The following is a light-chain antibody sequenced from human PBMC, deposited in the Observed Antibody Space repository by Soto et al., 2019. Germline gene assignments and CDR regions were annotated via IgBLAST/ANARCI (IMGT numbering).Light chain of an antibody. CDR2: DVT. J-gene: IGLJ2*01. V-gene: IGLV2-14*03. CDR3: SSYTRSTTVV. Sequence: QSVLTQPASVSGSPGQSITISCTGSSSDVGAYNYVSWYQHYPGKAPKVIIYDVTNRPSGVSNRFSGSKSGNTASLTISGLQAEDEADYYCSSYTRSTTVVFGGGTKLTVL. CDR1: SSDVGAYNY.